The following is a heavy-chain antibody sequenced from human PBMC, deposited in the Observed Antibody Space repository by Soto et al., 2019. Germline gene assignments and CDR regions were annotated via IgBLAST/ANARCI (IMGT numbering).Heavy chain of an antibody. D-gene: IGHD6-13*01. CDR1: GYSFTSYW. CDR3: ARQGGYSSSWFESFQH. J-gene: IGHJ1*01. Sequence: GESLKISCKGSGYSFTSYWIGWVRQMPGKGLEWMGIIYPGDSDTRYSPSFQGQVTISAAKSISTASLQWSSLKASDTAMYYCARQGGYSSSWFESFQHWGQDTLVTGSS. CDR2: IYPGDSDT. V-gene: IGHV5-51*01.